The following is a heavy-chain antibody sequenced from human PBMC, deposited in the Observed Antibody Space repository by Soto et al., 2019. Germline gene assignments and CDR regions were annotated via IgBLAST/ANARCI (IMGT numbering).Heavy chain of an antibody. J-gene: IGHJ6*02. D-gene: IGHD3-10*01. CDR3: AREYYYGSGSPNYYYGMDV. V-gene: IGHV1-46*01. CDR2: INPSGGST. Sequence: ASVKVSCKASGYTFTSYYMHWVRQAPGQGLEWMGIINPSGGSTSYAQKFQGRVTMTRDTSTSTVYMELSSLRSEDTAVYYCAREYYYGSGSPNYYYGMDVWGQGTTVTV. CDR1: GYTFTSYY.